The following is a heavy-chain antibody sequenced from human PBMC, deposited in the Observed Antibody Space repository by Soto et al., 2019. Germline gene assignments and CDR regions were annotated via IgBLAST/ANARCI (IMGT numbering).Heavy chain of an antibody. CDR3: ARLKGSTQPKQYGMDV. D-gene: IGHD2-15*01. Sequence: QVQLQQWGAGLLKPSETLSLTCAVYGGSFSGYYWSWIRQPPGKGLEWIGEINHSGSTNYNPSLKSRVTISVDTSKNQSSLKLSSVTAADTAVYYCARLKGSTQPKQYGMDVWGQGTTVTVSS. V-gene: IGHV4-34*01. J-gene: IGHJ6*02. CDR1: GGSFSGYY. CDR2: INHSGST.